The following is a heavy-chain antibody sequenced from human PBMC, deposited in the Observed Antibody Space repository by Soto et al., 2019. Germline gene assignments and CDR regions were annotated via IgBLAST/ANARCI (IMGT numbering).Heavy chain of an antibody. CDR2: ISSSSSYI. CDR3: ARKGPGSVKRWIQPYYYGMDV. V-gene: IGHV3-21*01. Sequence: PGGSLRLSCAASGFTFSSYSMNWVRQAPGKGLEWVSSISSSSSYIYYADSVKGRFTISRDNAKNSLYLQMNSLRAEDTAVYYCARKGPGSVKRWIQPYYYGMDVWGQGTTVTVSS. J-gene: IGHJ6*02. D-gene: IGHD5-18*01. CDR1: GFTFSSYS.